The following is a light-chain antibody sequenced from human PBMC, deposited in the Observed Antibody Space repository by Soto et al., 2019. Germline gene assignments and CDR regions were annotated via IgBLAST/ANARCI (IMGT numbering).Light chain of an antibody. Sequence: EILLPQSPGPLSFSPGEKATLPCRTSQSVSSNYLAWYQQKPGQAPRLLIYGASTRATGIPARFSGGGSGTEFTLTITSLQSEDLAVYYCQQYNNWPRTFGQGTKVDIK. CDR1: QSVSSN. V-gene: IGKV3-15*01. J-gene: IGKJ1*01. CDR3: QQYNNWPRT. CDR2: GAS.